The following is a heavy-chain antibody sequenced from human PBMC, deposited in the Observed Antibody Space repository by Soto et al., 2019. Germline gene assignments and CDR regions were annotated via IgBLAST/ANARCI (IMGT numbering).Heavy chain of an antibody. V-gene: IGHV3-66*01. J-gene: IGHJ4*02. Sequence: EVQLVESGGGLVQPGGSLRLSCAASGFTVSTKYMSWVRQAPGKGLEGVSVIYSGGSTFYADSVRGRFTIARDNSKNTVNLQMNGLRAEDTAVYYCARDPWAADYWGQGTLVTFSS. CDR2: IYSGGST. D-gene: IGHD3-16*01. CDR1: GFTVSTKY. CDR3: ARDPWAADY.